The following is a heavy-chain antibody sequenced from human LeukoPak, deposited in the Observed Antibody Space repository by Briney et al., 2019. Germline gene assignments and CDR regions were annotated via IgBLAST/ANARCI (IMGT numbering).Heavy chain of an antibody. Sequence: PGGSLRLSCAASGFTFSTHEMNWVRQAPGKGLEWVSYISNSGSRMYYADSVKGRFTISRDNAKKSLFLQMNSLRAEDTAVYYCARDLAVAGTRTFDYWGQGTLVTVSS. CDR2: ISNSGSRM. CDR1: GFTFSTHE. CDR3: ARDLAVAGTRTFDY. V-gene: IGHV3-48*03. J-gene: IGHJ4*02. D-gene: IGHD6-19*01.